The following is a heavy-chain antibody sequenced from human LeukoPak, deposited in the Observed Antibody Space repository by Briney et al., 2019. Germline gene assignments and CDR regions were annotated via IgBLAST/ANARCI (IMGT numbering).Heavy chain of an antibody. V-gene: IGHV4-34*01. CDR2: INHSGST. CDR1: GGSFSGYY. CDR3: ARIVIAAAVGFDY. J-gene: IGHJ4*02. Sequence: SETLSLTCAVYGGSFSGYYWSWIRQPPGKGLEWIGEINHSGSTNYNPSLKSRVTISVDTSKNQFSLKLSSVTAADTAVYYCARIVIAAAVGFDYWGQGTLVTVSS. D-gene: IGHD6-13*01.